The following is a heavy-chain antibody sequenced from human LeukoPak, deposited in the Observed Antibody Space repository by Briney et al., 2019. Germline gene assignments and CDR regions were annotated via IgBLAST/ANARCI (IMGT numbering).Heavy chain of an antibody. CDR3: ARDLSERYSTDY. Sequence: QPGGSLRLSCAVSGFTFKKYAIHWVRQAPGMGLEWVAFISWDGNTKYYADSVKGRFTISRDNSQNTLDLQMNSLRAEDTAVYYCARDLSERYSTDYWGQGTLVTVSS. CDR1: GFTFKKYA. D-gene: IGHD1-26*01. J-gene: IGHJ4*02. V-gene: IGHV3-30-3*01. CDR2: ISWDGNTK.